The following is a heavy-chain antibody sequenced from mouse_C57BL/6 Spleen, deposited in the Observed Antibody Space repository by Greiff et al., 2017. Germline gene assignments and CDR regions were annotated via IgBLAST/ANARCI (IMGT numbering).Heavy chain of an antibody. Sequence: QVQLQQPGAELVKPGASVKLSCKASGYTFTSYWMHWVKQRPGQGLEWIGMIHPNSGSTNYNEKFKSKATLTVDKSSSTAYMQLSSLTSEDSAVYYCARRAYYYGSSPFDYWGQGTTLTVSS. CDR2: IHPNSGST. V-gene: IGHV1-64*01. J-gene: IGHJ2*01. CDR3: ARRAYYYGSSPFDY. CDR1: GYTFTSYW. D-gene: IGHD1-1*01.